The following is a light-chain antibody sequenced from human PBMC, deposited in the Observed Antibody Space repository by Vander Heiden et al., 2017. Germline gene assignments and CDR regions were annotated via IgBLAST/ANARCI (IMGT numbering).Light chain of an antibody. CDR2: STN. V-gene: IGLV8-61*01. J-gene: IGLJ3*02. CDR1: SGSVSTSYY. CDR3: VLYMGSGIWV. Sequence: QPVVTQEPSLPLSPGGTVTLTCGVSSGSVSTSYYPSWYQQTPGQAPRTLIYSTNTRSSGVPDRFSGSILGNKAALTITGAQADDESDYYCVLYMGSGIWVFGGGTKLTVL.